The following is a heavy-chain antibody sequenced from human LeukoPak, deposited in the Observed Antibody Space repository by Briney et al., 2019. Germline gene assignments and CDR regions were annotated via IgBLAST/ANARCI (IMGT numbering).Heavy chain of an antibody. CDR3: ARVQYYDISTGYYYFDY. CDR1: GYSISSGYY. J-gene: IGHJ4*02. D-gene: IGHD3-9*01. V-gene: IGHV4-38-2*02. CDR2: IYHSGST. Sequence: SETLSLTCTVSGYSISSGYYWGWIRQPPGKGLEWIGSIYHSGSTYYNPSLKSRVTISVDTSKNQFSLKLSSVTAADTAVYYCARVQYYDISTGYYYFDYWGQGTLVTVSS.